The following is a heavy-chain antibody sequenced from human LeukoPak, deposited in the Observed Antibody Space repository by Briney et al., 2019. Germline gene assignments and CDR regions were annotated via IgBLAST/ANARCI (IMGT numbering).Heavy chain of an antibody. CDR1: GGSFSGYY. V-gene: IGHV4-34*01. J-gene: IGHJ4*02. Sequence: SETLSLTCAVYGGSFSGYYWSWIRQPPGKGLEWIGEINHSGSTNYNPSLKSRVTISVDTSKNQFSLKLSSVTAADTAVYYCAVIAAAGGFDYWAREPWSPSPQ. D-gene: IGHD6-13*01. CDR3: AVIAAAGGFDY. CDR2: INHSGST.